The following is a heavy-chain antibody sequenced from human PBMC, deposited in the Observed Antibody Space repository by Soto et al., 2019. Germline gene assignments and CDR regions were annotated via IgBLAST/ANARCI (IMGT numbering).Heavy chain of an antibody. Sequence: GGSLRLSCAASGFIFNNYGMHWVRQAPGKGLEWLAVIWFDGSNKYYGDSVQGRFTISRDNYKNTLSLQMNSLRVEDTAVYHCVRDGTWYSSGWPLVNWGQGTLVTVAS. CDR1: GFIFNNYG. D-gene: IGHD6-19*01. CDR3: VRDGTWYSSGWPLVN. V-gene: IGHV3-33*01. CDR2: IWFDGSNK. J-gene: IGHJ4*02.